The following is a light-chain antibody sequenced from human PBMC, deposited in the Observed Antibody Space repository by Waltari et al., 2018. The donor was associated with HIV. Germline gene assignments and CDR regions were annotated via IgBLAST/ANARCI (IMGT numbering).Light chain of an antibody. CDR3: HQRSSWPLT. V-gene: IGKV3-11*01. Sequence: EIVLTQSPATLSLSPGERATLSCRASQSVSSALAWYQQKPGQAPRLLIYGASSRATVIPARFSGSGSGTDFTLTISSLEPRDFGVYYCHQRSSWPLTFGQGTRLEIK. CDR1: QSVSSA. CDR2: GAS. J-gene: IGKJ5*01.